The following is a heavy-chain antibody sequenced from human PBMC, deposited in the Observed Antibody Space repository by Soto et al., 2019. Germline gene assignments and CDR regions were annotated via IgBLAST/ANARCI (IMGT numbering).Heavy chain of an antibody. V-gene: IGHV1-2*02. CDR2: INPTSGGT. CDR3: ARGQLERRPYYYGMDV. CDR1: GYTFTGYY. J-gene: IGHJ6*02. Sequence: ASVKVSCKASGYTFTGYYMYWVRQAPGQGLEWMGWINPTSGGTKYAQKFQGRVTMTRDTSITTAYMELSSLRFDDTAVYYRARGQLERRPYYYGMDVWGQGTTVTVSS. D-gene: IGHD1-1*01.